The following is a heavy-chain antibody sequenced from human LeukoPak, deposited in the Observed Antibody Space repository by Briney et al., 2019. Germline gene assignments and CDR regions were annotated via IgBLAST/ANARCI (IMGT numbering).Heavy chain of an antibody. CDR2: ISSNSNYR. D-gene: IGHD1-7*01. V-gene: IGHV3-21*01. CDR1: GFTFSTYS. CDR3: ARMNYVSSGWGAPFDY. J-gene: IGHJ4*02. Sequence: GGSLRLSCAASGFTFSTYSMNWVRQAPGKGLEWVSCISSNSNYRNYANSVKGRFTISRDNAKNSLYLQMNSLRAEDTAVYYCARMNYVSSGWGAPFDYWGQGTLVTVSS.